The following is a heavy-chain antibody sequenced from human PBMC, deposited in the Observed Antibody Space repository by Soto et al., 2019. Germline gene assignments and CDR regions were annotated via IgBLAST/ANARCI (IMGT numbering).Heavy chain of an antibody. V-gene: IGHV4-34*01. J-gene: IGHJ4*02. CDR2: INHSGST. D-gene: IGHD3-10*01. CDR1: GGSFSDYS. CDR3: ARGNVLPWFGVKYYCDY. Sequence: SETLSLTCAVYGGSFSDYSWSWIRQPPGKGLEWIGEINHSGSTNYNPSLKSRVTISVDTSKNQFSLKLTSVTAADTAVYYCARGNVLPWFGVKYYCDYWGRGTLVTVSS.